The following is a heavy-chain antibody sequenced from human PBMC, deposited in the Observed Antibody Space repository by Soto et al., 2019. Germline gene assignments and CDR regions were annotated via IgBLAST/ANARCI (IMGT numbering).Heavy chain of an antibody. Sequence: QVQLVQSGAEVRKPGASVTVSCRSSGDSFNDYYIHWVRQAPGQGLEWMGWINANSGVTKYAQKFQGWVSITRDTSIRTVYMQLSRLRSDDTAVYYCARESGGATATLDYYYFYMDVWGTGTTVTVSS. D-gene: IGHD5-12*01. J-gene: IGHJ6*03. CDR3: ARESGGATATLDYYYFYMDV. V-gene: IGHV1-2*04. CDR2: INANSGVT. CDR1: GDSFNDYY.